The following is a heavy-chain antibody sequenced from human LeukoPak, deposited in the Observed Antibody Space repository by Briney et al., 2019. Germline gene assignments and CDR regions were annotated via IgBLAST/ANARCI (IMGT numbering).Heavy chain of an antibody. CDR3: TRDQGAGTYRSYGMDV. J-gene: IGHJ6*02. D-gene: IGHD3-10*01. Sequence: DSVQGRFTISKGNAKNSLYLQMNSLRAEDTAIYYCTRDQGAGTYRSYGMDVWGQGTSVTVSS. V-gene: IGHV3-7*01.